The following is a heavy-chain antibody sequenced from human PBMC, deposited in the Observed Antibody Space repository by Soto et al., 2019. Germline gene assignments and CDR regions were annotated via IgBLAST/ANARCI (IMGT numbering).Heavy chain of an antibody. D-gene: IGHD3-22*01. CDR1: GFTFSSYA. CDR2: ISGSGGST. V-gene: IGHV3-23*01. Sequence: GSLRLSCAASGFTFSSYAMSWVRQAPGKGLEWVSAISGSGGSTYYADSVKGRFTISRDNSKNTLYLQMNSLRAEDTAVYYCAKDLAGSGYYSSFDYWGQGTLVTVSS. CDR3: AKDLAGSGYYSSFDY. J-gene: IGHJ4*02.